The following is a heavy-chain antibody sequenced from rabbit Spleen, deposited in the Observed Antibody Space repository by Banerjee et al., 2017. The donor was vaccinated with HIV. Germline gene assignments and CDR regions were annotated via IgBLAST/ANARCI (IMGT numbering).Heavy chain of an antibody. V-gene: IGHV1S40*01. CDR2: IDAGSSGFT. J-gene: IGHJ4*01. CDR1: GVSFSMSSY. D-gene: IGHD6-1*01. Sequence: QSLEESGGGLVKPGASLTLTCTASGVSFSMSSYMCWVRQAPGKGLEWIACIDAGSSGFTYYASWVNGRFTISRSTSLNTVTLRLTSLTAADTATYFCARDPGYSDANNLWGPGTLVTVS. CDR3: ARDPGYSDANNL.